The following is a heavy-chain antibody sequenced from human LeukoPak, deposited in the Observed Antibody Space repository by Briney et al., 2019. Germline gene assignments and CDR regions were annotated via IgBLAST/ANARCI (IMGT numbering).Heavy chain of an antibody. D-gene: IGHD3-9*01. CDR1: GYTFTGYY. CDR3: ARRYDILTGYYGY. J-gene: IGHJ4*02. CDR2: INPNSGGT. V-gene: IGHV1-2*02. Sequence: GASVKVSFTASGYTFTGYYMHWVRQAPGQGLEGMGWINPNSGGTNYAQKFQGRVTMTRDTSISTAYMELSRLRSDDTAVYYCARRYDILTGYYGYWGQGTLVTVSS.